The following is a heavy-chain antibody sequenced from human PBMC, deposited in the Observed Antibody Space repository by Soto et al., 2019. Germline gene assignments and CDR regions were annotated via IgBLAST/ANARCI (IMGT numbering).Heavy chain of an antibody. Sequence: EVQLVESGGGLVQPGGSLRLSCAASGFTFSDHYMDWVRQASGKGLEWVGRIRNKANSYTAEYAASVKGRFTVSREDSKNSLYLEMNSLKIEDTALYYCARDGTGFQLDSWGQGTLVTVSS. CDR2: IRNKANSYTA. V-gene: IGHV3-72*01. D-gene: IGHD3-9*01. CDR1: GFTFSDHY. J-gene: IGHJ4*02. CDR3: ARDGTGFQLDS.